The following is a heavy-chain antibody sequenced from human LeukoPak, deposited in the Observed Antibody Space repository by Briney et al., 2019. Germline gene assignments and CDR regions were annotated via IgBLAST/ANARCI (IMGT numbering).Heavy chain of an antibody. CDR1: GFTFTNDF. CDR2: MKVDGSDI. J-gene: IGHJ4*02. V-gene: IGHV3-7*01. Sequence: GGSLRLSCAASGFTFTNDFMTWVRQAPGKGLEWVANMKVDGSDIHYVDSVKGRFTISSDNARNSLYLQMNSLRAEDTAVYYCARARNSGWSPLYLGYWGQGTLVTVSS. CDR3: ARARNSGWSPLYLGY. D-gene: IGHD6-19*01.